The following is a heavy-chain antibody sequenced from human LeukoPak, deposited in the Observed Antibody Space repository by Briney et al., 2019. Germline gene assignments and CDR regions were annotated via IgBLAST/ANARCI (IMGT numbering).Heavy chain of an antibody. V-gene: IGHV3-66*01. J-gene: IGHJ4*02. Sequence: GGSLRLSCAASGFTVSSNYMSWVRQAPGKGLEWVSVIYSGGSTYYADSVKGRFTISRDNSKNTLYLQMNSLRAEDTAVYYCARGQPSTYYYDSSGYYFDYRGQGTLVTVSS. CDR3: ARGQPSTYYYDSSGYYFDY. CDR2: IYSGGST. D-gene: IGHD3-22*01. CDR1: GFTVSSNY.